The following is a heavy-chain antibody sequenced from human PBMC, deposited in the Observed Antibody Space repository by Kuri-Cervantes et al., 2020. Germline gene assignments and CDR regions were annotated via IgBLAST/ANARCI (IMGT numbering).Heavy chain of an antibody. CDR2: INPSGAT. CDR3: ARALYYDREGDDI. D-gene: IGHD3-16*01. CDR1: GYTFTDYY. Sequence: ASVKVSCKASGYTFTDYYIHWVRQAPGQGLEWLGWINPSGATHYPQNFRDRVSMTRDTSITTAYMKLTSLRSDDTAVYYCARALYYDREGDDIWGQGTMVTVSS. J-gene: IGHJ3*02. V-gene: IGHV1-2*02.